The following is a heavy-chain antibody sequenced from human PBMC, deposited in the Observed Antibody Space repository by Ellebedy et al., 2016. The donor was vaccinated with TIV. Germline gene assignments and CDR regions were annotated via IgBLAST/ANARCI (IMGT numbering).Heavy chain of an antibody. Sequence: GESLKISXAASGFTFSSYAMHWVRQAPGKGLEWVSAISGSGGSTYYADSVKGRFTISRDNSKNTLYLQMNSLRAEDTAVYYCAKDRGSSWYQFGAFDIWGQGTMVTVSS. V-gene: IGHV3-23*01. CDR2: ISGSGGST. CDR1: GFTFSSYA. J-gene: IGHJ3*02. CDR3: AKDRGSSWYQFGAFDI. D-gene: IGHD6-13*01.